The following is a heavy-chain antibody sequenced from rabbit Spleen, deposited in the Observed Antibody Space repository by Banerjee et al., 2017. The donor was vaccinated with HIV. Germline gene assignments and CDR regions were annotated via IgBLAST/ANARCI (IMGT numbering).Heavy chain of an antibody. Sequence: QSLEESGGGLVQPEGSLTLTCTASGFSFSFNNYMCWVRQAPGKGLEWIGDIYPAFGITNYANWVKGRFTISSDNAQNTVDLQMNSLTPADTATYFCARDGAGGSYFALWGQGTLVTVS. D-gene: IGHD8-1*01. J-gene: IGHJ3*01. CDR1: GFSFSFNNY. CDR3: ARDGAGGSYFAL. CDR2: IYPAFGIT. V-gene: IGHV1S40*01.